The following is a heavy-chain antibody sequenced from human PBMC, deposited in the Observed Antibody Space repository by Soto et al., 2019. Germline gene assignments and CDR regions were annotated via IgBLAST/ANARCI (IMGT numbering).Heavy chain of an antibody. J-gene: IGHJ6*02. Sequence: SETLSLTCAVYGGSFSGYYWSWIRQPPGKGLEWIGEINHSGSANYNPSLKSRVTISVDTSKNQFSLKLSSVTAADTAVYYCARGRLGTIFGASRYYYYGMDVWGQGTTVTVSS. V-gene: IGHV4-34*01. CDR1: GGSFSGYY. D-gene: IGHD3-3*01. CDR2: INHSGSA. CDR3: ARGRLGTIFGASRYYYYGMDV.